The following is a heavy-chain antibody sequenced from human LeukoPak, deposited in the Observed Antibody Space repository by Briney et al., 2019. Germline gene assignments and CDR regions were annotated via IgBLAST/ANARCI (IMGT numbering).Heavy chain of an antibody. Sequence: SETLSLTCTVSGGSISSYYWSWIRQPPGKGLEWIGYTYNRGSTNYNPSLKSRVTISVDTSKNQFSLKLRSVTAADTAVYYCARDRPGIAVAGDAFDIWGQGTMVTVSS. CDR2: TYNRGST. CDR3: ARDRPGIAVAGDAFDI. J-gene: IGHJ3*02. CDR1: GGSISSYY. D-gene: IGHD6-19*01. V-gene: IGHV4-59*01.